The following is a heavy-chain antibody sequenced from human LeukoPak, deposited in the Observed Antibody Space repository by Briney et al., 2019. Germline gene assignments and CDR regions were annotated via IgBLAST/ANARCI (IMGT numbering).Heavy chain of an antibody. V-gene: IGHV4-38-2*01. CDR3: ARYPDTAMVTAGAFDI. Sequence: PSETLSLTCAVSGYSSSSGYYWGWIREPPGKGLGWIGSIYHSGSSYYNPSLKSRVTISVDTTKNQISLKLSSVTAADTAVYYCARYPDTAMVTAGAFDIWGQGTMVTVSS. D-gene: IGHD5-18*01. CDR2: IYHSGSS. J-gene: IGHJ3*02. CDR1: GYSSSSGYY.